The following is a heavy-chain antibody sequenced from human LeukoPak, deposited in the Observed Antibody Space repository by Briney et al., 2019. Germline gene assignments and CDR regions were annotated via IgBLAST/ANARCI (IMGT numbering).Heavy chain of an antibody. CDR1: GGSISSYY. CDR3: ARDREGMGQLLYYGTYYYYYMDV. CDR2: IHTSGST. D-gene: IGHD2-2*02. Sequence: SETLSLTCTVSGGSISSYYWSWIRQPAGKGLEWIGRIHTSGSTNYNPSLKSRVTMSVDTSKNQFSLKLSSVTAADTAVYYCARDREGMGQLLYYGTYYYYYMDVWGKGTTVTVS. V-gene: IGHV4-4*07. J-gene: IGHJ6*03.